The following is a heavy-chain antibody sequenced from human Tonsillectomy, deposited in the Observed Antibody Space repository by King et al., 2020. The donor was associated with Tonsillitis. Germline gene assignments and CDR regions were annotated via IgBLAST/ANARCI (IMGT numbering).Heavy chain of an antibody. J-gene: IGHJ4*02. V-gene: IGHV3-23*04. D-gene: IGHD6-19*01. CDR2: ISGSSYST. CDR1: GFTFSSYA. CDR3: AKLPHSSGWSSPFDY. Sequence: EVQLVESGGGLVQPGGSLRLSCAAYGFTFSSYAMGWVRQAPGKGLEWVSTISGSSYSTYYPDSVKGRFTISRDNSNHTLYLQMHSLRPEDTALYYCAKLPHSSGWSSPFDYWGQGTLVTVSS.